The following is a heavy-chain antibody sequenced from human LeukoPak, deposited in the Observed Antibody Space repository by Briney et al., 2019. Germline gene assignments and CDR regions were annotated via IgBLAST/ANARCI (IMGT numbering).Heavy chain of an antibody. CDR1: GGYISSYY. CDR2: IYTSGST. Sequence: PSETLSLTCTVSGGYISSYYWSWIRQPAGKGLEWIGRIYTSGSTNYNPSLKSRVTISVDTSKNQFSLKLSSVTAADTAVYYCASGLRYFDLYYWGQGTLVTVSS. J-gene: IGHJ4*02. CDR3: ASGLRYFDLYY. V-gene: IGHV4-4*07. D-gene: IGHD3-9*01.